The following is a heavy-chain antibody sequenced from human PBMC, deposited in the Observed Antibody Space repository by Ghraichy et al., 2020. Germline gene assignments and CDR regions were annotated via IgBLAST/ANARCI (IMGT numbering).Heavy chain of an antibody. CDR1: GFTFSSYA. D-gene: IGHD4-17*01. CDR2: ISGSGGST. Sequence: GGSLRLSCAASGFTFSSYAMSWVRQAPGKGLEWVSAISGSGGSTYYADSVKGRFTISRDNSKNTLYLQMNSLRAEDTAVYYCASYPDYGDYVLSGESFDYWGKGTLVTVSS. J-gene: IGHJ4*02. V-gene: IGHV3-23*01. CDR3: ASYPDYGDYVLSGESFDY.